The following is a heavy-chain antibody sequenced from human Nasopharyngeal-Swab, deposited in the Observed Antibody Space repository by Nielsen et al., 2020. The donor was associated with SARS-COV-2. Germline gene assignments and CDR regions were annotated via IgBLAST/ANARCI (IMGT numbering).Heavy chain of an antibody. V-gene: IGHV4-34*01. CDR2: INHSGST. Sequence: SETLSLTCAVYGGSFSGYYWSWIRQPPGKGLEWIGEINHSGSTNYNPSLKSRVTISVDTSKNQFSLKLSSVTAADTAVYHCARDGVRGVINWFDPWGQGTLVTVSS. J-gene: IGHJ5*02. CDR1: GGSFSGYY. D-gene: IGHD3-10*01. CDR3: ARDGVRGVINWFDP.